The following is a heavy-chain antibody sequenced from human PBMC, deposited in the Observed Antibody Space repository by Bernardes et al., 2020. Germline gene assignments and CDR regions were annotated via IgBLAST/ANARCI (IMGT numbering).Heavy chain of an antibody. V-gene: IGHV3-13*01. CDR2: IGTAGDT. Sequence: GGSLRLSCSASGFTFSSYDMHWVRQATGKGLEWVSAIGTAGDTYYPGSVKGRFTISRENAKNSLYLQMNSLRAGDTAVYYCARGRGYYDFWSGTGWFDPWGQGTLVTVSS. CDR3: ARGRGYYDFWSGTGWFDP. D-gene: IGHD3-3*01. J-gene: IGHJ5*02. CDR1: GFTFSSYD.